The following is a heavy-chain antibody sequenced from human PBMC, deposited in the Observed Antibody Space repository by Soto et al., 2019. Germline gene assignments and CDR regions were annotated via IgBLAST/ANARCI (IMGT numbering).Heavy chain of an antibody. CDR1: GYTFTSYG. CDR2: ISAYNGNT. D-gene: IGHD2-21*02. CDR3: ASDYCGGDCSYFDY. Sequence: QVQLVQSGAEVKKPGASVKVSCKASGYTFTSYGISWLRQAPGQGLEWMGWISAYNGNTNYAQKLQGRVTMSTATSTSTAYMELRSLRSADTAVYYCASDYCGGDCSYFDYWGQGTLVTVSA. J-gene: IGHJ4*02. V-gene: IGHV1-18*01.